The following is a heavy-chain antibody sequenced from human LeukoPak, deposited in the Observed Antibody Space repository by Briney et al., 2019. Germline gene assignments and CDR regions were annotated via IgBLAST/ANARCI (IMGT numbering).Heavy chain of an antibody. CDR1: GFTFDDYA. V-gene: IGHV3-9*01. CDR3: ARASLTSYYYGSGSIDY. CDR2: ISWNSGSI. Sequence: GRSLRLSCAASGFTFDDYAMHWVRQAPGKGLEWVLGISWNSGSIGYADSVKGRFTISRDNAKNSLYLQMNSLRAEDTAVYYCARASLTSYYYGSGSIDYWGQGTLVTVSS. J-gene: IGHJ4*02. D-gene: IGHD3-10*01.